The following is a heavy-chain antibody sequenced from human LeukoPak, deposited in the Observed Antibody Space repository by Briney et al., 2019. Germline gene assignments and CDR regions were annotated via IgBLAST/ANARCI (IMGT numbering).Heavy chain of an antibody. CDR3: ARRRYYDGSGYLE. CDR2: IYYSGRT. D-gene: IGHD3-22*01. V-gene: IGHV4-39*01. J-gene: IGHJ1*01. CDR1: GDSVSRSDSY. Sequence: SETLSLTCSVSGDSVSRSDSYWDWIRQPPGKGLEWIGTIYYSGRTYYSPSLKSRVTLSVDTSSNQFSLNLRSVTAADTAVYYCARRRYYDGSGYLEWGQGTLISVSS.